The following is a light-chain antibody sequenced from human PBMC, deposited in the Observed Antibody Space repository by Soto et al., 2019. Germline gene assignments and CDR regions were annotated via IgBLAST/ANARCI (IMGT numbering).Light chain of an antibody. J-gene: IGLJ2*01. CDR3: QTWGLDVV. V-gene: IGLV4-69*01. Sequence: QSVLTQSPSASASLGASVKLTCTLSSGHSSYAIAWHQQQPEKGPRYLMKLNSDGSHSKGDGIPDRFSGSSSGAERYLTISSLQSEDEADYYCQTWGLDVVFGGGTKVTVL. CDR1: SGHSSYA. CDR2: LNSDGSH.